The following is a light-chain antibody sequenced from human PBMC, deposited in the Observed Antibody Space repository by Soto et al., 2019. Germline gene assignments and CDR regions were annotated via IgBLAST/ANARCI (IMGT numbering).Light chain of an antibody. CDR2: GTS. V-gene: IGKV3-20*01. J-gene: IGKJ4*01. Sequence: EIVLMQSPGTLSLSPGERATLSCRASQTISTMNLAWYQQKPGQAPRLLIYGTSNRATGIPDRFRGSGSGTDFTLTISRLEPEDFVVYYCHQYGSLPLTFGGGAKVEIK. CDR1: QTISTMN. CDR3: HQYGSLPLT.